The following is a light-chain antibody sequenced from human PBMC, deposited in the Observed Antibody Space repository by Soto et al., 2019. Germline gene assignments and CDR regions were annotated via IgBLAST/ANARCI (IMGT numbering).Light chain of an antibody. Sequence: DIQLTQSPSFLSASVGDRVTITCRASQGISTYLAWYQHKPGKAPKLLIYAASTLQSGVPSRFSGSGSGTEFTLTISRLQPEDFATYYCQQLNTYPSITFGQGTRLEI. CDR3: QQLNTYPSIT. CDR1: QGISTY. J-gene: IGKJ5*01. CDR2: AAS. V-gene: IGKV1-9*01.